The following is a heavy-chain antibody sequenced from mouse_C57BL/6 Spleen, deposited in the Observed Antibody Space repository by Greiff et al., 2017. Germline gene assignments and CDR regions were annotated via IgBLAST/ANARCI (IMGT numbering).Heavy chain of an antibody. D-gene: IGHD2-2*01. V-gene: IGHV1-64*01. CDR3: ASGYALYYFDY. J-gene: IGHJ2*01. CDR2: IHPNSGST. CDR1: GYTFTSYW. Sequence: QVQLQQPGAELVKPGASVKLSCKASGYTFTSYWMHWVKQRPGQGLEWIGMIHPNSGSTNYNEKFKSKSTLTVDKSSSTAYMQLSSLTSEDSAVXYCASGYALYYFDYWGQGTTLTVSS.